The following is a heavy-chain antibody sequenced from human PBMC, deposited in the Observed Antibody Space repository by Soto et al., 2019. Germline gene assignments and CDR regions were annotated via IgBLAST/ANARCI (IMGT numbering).Heavy chain of an antibody. CDR1: XXXXXXXX. D-gene: IGHD5-12*01. Sequence: PGESLKISCKTSXXXXXXXXXGWVRQIPGKGLEWLGIIFPGGADKKYSPSVKGRVTISADKSNSTAYLQWNSLKASDTALYYCARLRGLDVWGQGTTVNVSS. V-gene: IGHV5-51*01. J-gene: IGHJ6*02. CDR3: ARLRGLDV. CDR2: IFPGGADK.